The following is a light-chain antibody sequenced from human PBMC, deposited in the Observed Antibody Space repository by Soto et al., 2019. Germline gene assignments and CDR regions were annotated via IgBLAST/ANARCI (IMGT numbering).Light chain of an antibody. J-gene: IGKJ1*01. CDR1: QSVRRN. Sequence: EIVMTQSPATLSVSPGERATLSCRASQSVRRNLAWYQQKPGQAPRLLIYGASTRATGIPARFSGSGSGTEFTLTIRRLQSEDGAVYFCQQYNNWPPWTFGQGTKVEIK. CDR3: QQYNNWPPWT. V-gene: IGKV3-15*01. CDR2: GAS.